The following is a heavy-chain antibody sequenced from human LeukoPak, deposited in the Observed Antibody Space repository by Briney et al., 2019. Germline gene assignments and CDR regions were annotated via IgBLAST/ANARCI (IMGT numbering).Heavy chain of an antibody. CDR2: IYYSRST. Sequence: SETLSLTCTVSGGSISSYYWSWIRQPPGKGLEWIGYIYYSRSTNYNPSLKSRVTISVDTSKNQFSLKLSSVTAADTAVYYCARSLPFYSSGWYWVDYWGQGTLVTVSS. CDR3: ARSLPFYSSGWYWVDY. CDR1: GGSISSYY. D-gene: IGHD6-19*01. V-gene: IGHV4-59*08. J-gene: IGHJ4*02.